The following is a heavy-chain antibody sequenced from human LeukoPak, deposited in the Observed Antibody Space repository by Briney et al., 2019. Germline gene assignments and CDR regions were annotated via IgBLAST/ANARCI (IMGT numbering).Heavy chain of an antibody. CDR1: GGSISSSSYY. J-gene: IGHJ6*03. V-gene: IGHV4-39*07. Sequence: SETLSLTCTVSGGSISSSSYYWGWIRQPPGKGLEWIGSIYYSGSTYYNPSLKSRVTISVDTSKNQFSLKLSSVTAADTAVYYCARGIVVVAQLGFYFYYMDVWGKGTTVTVSS. CDR3: ARGIVVVAQLGFYFYYMDV. D-gene: IGHD2-15*01. CDR2: IYYSGST.